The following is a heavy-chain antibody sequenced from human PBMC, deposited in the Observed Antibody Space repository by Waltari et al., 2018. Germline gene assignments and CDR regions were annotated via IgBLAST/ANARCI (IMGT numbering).Heavy chain of an antibody. CDR1: GGSISSYY. Sequence: QVQLQESGPGLVKPSETLSLTCTVSGGSISSYYWSWIRQPPGKGLEWIGYLYHSGSTNYNPSLKSRVKISVDTSKNQFSLKVGSVPAADTAVYYCARVRWGSSGGTYYYYMDVWGKGTTVTVSS. J-gene: IGHJ6*03. D-gene: IGHD1-7*01. CDR3: ARVRWGSSGGTYYYYMDV. CDR2: LYHSGST. V-gene: IGHV4-59*01.